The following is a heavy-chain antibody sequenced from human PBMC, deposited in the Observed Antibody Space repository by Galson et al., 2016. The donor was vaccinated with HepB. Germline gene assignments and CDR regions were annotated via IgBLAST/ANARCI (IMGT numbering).Heavy chain of an antibody. CDR1: GFTFSNYT. J-gene: IGHJ4*02. D-gene: IGHD6-19*01. V-gene: IGHV3-21*01. Sequence: SLRLSCAASGFTFSNYTMNWVRQAPGKGLEWLSSISGDTIYIHYADSVRGRFTISRDNAKNSLYLQMNSLRAEDTAVYYCARDRQWLDWGQGTLVTVSS. CDR3: ARDRQWLD. CDR2: ISGDTIYI.